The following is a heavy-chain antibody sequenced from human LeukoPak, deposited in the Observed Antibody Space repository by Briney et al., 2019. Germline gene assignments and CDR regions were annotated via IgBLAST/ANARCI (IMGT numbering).Heavy chain of an antibody. V-gene: IGHV4-61*01. CDR3: ARGRSYFLAS. J-gene: IGHJ5*02. CDR1: GGSISSGSYY. Sequence: SETLSLTCTVSGGSISSGSYYWSWIRQPPGKELEWIGSIFYTGTTNYNPSLKSRLTISVDTSKNQFSLTLTSVTTADTAVYFCARGRSYFLASWGQGTLVTVSS. CDR2: IFYTGTT. D-gene: IGHD1-26*01.